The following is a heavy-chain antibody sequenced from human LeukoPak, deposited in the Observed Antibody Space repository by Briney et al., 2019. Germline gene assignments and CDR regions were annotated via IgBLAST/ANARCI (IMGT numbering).Heavy chain of an antibody. D-gene: IGHD5-18*01. CDR2: ISYDGSNK. V-gene: IGHV3-30*18. CDR3: AKGIGIQLWFEPFDY. J-gene: IGHJ4*02. CDR1: GFTFSSYG. Sequence: GGSLRLSCAASGFTFSSYGMHWVRQAPGKGLEWVAVISYDGSNKYYADSVKGRFTISRDNSKNTLYLQMNSLRAEDTAVYYCAKGIGIQLWFEPFDYWGQGTLVTVSS.